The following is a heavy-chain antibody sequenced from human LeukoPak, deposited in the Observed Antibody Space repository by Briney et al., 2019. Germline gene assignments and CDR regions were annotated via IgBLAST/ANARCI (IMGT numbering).Heavy chain of an antibody. CDR3: ARDRNYYGSGSFDY. CDR1: GFTFSSYG. CDR2: ISYDGSNK. D-gene: IGHD3-10*01. J-gene: IGHJ4*02. V-gene: IGHV3-30*03. Sequence: GGSLRLSCAASGFTFSSYGMHWVRQAPGKGLEWVAVISYDGSNKYYADSVKGRFTISRDNSKNTLYLQMNSLRAEDTAVYYCARDRNYYGSGSFDYWGQGTLVTVSS.